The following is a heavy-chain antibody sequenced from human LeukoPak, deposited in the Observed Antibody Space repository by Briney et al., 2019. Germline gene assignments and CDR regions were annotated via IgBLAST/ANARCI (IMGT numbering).Heavy chain of an antibody. CDR3: AREVVVINGLFDY. CDR2: IYSSGST. J-gene: IGHJ4*02. Sequence: SETLSLTCTVSGGSISSSSYYWGWIRQPPGKGLEWIGSIYSSGSTYYNPSLKSRVTMSVDTSKNQFSLKLSSVTAADTAVYYCAREVVVINGLFDYWGQGTLVTVSS. V-gene: IGHV4-39*07. D-gene: IGHD3-22*01. CDR1: GGSISSSSYY.